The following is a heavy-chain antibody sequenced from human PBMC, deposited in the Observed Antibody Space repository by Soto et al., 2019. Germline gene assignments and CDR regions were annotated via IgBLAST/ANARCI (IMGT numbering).Heavy chain of an antibody. Sequence: PSETLSLTCTVSGGSISSYYWSWIRQPPGKGLEWIGYIYYSGSTNYNPSLKSRVTISVDTPKNQFSLKLSSVTAADTAVYYCARDRSYGYYDSSGYSWGQGTLVTV. D-gene: IGHD3-22*01. CDR1: GGSISSYY. J-gene: IGHJ4*02. V-gene: IGHV4-59*12. CDR3: ARDRSYGYYDSSGYS. CDR2: IYYSGST.